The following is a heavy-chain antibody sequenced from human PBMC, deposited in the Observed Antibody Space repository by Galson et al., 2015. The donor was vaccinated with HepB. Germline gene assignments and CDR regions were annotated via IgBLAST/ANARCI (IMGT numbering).Heavy chain of an antibody. CDR3: ARDPWPGSSPDY. J-gene: IGHJ4*02. Sequence: SLRLSCAASGFTFSSYSMDWVRQAPGKGLEWVSSISSSSSYIYYADSVKGRFTISRDNAKNSLYLQMNSLRAEDTAVYYCARDPWPGSSPDYWGQGTLVTVSS. D-gene: IGHD6-6*01. CDR2: ISSSSSYI. CDR1: GFTFSSYS. V-gene: IGHV3-21*01.